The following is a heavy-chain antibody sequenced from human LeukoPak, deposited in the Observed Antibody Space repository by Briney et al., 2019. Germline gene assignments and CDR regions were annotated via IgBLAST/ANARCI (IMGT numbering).Heavy chain of an antibody. Sequence: SVKVSCKASGYTFTSYGISWVRQAPGQGLEWMGGIIPIFGTANYAQKFQGRVTITADESTSTAYMELSSLRSEDTAVYYCARALPYSSGWSHFDYWGQGTLVTVSS. CDR2: IIPIFGTA. J-gene: IGHJ4*02. CDR1: GYTFTSYG. V-gene: IGHV1-69*13. D-gene: IGHD6-19*01. CDR3: ARALPYSSGWSHFDY.